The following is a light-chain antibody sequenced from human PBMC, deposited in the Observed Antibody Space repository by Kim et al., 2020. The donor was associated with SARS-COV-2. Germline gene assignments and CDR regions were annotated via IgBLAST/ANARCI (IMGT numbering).Light chain of an antibody. CDR2: STN. CDR3: VLYYGGALI. J-gene: IGLJ2*01. V-gene: IGLV7-43*01. Sequence: PGGTVTIACGSSTGTVYGAFYPRWFQQKPGQAPRALINSTNDKHAWTPARFSGSLLGGKAALTLSGEQHEDEADYYCVLYYGGALIFGGGTQLTVL. CDR1: TGTVYGAFY.